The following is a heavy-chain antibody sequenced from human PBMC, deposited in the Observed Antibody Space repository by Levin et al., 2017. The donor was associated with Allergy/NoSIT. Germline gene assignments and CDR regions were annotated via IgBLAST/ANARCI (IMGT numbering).Heavy chain of an antibody. D-gene: IGHD1-1*01. CDR2: IGGSGGTT. CDR1: GFTFSSYA. J-gene: IGHJ4*02. CDR3: AISRKLERPVFDF. V-gene: IGHV3-23*01. Sequence: SCAASGFTFSSYAMSWVRQAPGKGLEWVSGIGGSGGTTYYADSVKGRFTISRDNSKNTLYLQMSSLRAEDTAIYYCAISRKLERPVFDFWGQGTLVTVSS.